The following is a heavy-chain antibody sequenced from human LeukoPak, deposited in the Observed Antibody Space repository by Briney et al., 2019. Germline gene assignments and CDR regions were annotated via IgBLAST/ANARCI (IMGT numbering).Heavy chain of an antibody. CDR3: ARDQGYSTVVIGYYFDY. CDR2: IKQVGSEK. Sequence: GGSLRPSCAPPGSTFSTNWMTWVRQAPGKGRGWVASIKQVGSEKYYVDSVKGRFTISKDNAKDSLYLQMDSLRAEDTALYYCARDQGYSTVVIGYYFDYWGQGTLVTVSS. CDR1: GSTFSTNW. J-gene: IGHJ4*02. V-gene: IGHV3-7*01. D-gene: IGHD3-3*01.